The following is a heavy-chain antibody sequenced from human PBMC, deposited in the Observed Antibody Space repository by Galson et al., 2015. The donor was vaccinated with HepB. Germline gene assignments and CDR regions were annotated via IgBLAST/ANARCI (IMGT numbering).Heavy chain of an antibody. V-gene: IGHV5-10-1*01. Sequence: QSGAEVKKPGESLRISCKGSGYSFTSYWISWVRQMPGKGLEWMGRIDPSDSYTNYSPSFQGHVTISADKSISTAYLQWSSLKASDTAMYYCAIGSRWFGEFPSWDYYYGMDVWGQGTTVTVSS. CDR3: AIGSRWFGEFPSWDYYYGMDV. J-gene: IGHJ6*02. CDR1: GYSFTSYW. CDR2: IDPSDSYT. D-gene: IGHD3-10*01.